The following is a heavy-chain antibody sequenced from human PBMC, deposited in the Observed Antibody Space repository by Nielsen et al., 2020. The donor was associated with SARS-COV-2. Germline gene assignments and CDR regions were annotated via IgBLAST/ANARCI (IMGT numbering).Heavy chain of an antibody. D-gene: IGHD1-26*01. J-gene: IGHJ2*01. CDR1: GYSFTSYW. Sequence: GESLKISCQGSGYSFTSYWISWVRQMPGKGLEWMGRIDPSDSYTNYSPSFQGHVTISADKSISTAYLQWSSLKASDTAMYYCARHGALYWYFDLWGRGTLVTVSS. V-gene: IGHV5-10-1*01. CDR2: IDPSDSYT. CDR3: ARHGALYWYFDL.